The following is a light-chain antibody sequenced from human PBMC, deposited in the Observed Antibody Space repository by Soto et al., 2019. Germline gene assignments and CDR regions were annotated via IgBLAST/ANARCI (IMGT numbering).Light chain of an antibody. Sequence: VVLTQSPDTLSVSPGERATLSCRASRGIKSNLAWYQQRPGQAPRLLIYDAATRATGVPARFSGSGSGTEFTLTISSLQSEDFAVYYCQQYNNWPPYTFGQGTKLEIK. V-gene: IGKV3-15*01. CDR2: DAA. CDR3: QQYNNWPPYT. CDR1: RGIKSN. J-gene: IGKJ2*01.